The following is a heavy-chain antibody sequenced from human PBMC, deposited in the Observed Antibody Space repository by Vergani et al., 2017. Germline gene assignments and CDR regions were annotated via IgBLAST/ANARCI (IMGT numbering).Heavy chain of an antibody. Sequence: VQSGDEVKKPGASVKVSCKTSGYSFINYGISWVRQAPGQGLEWLGWVSPNSGGTNYAQKFQGRVTMTRDTSISTAYMELSRLRSDDTAVYYCAREDGDYYYYYGMDVWGQGTTVTVSS. V-gene: IGHV1-2*02. CDR1: GYSFINYG. J-gene: IGHJ6*02. D-gene: IGHD4-17*01. CDR3: AREDGDYYYYYGMDV. CDR2: VSPNSGGT.